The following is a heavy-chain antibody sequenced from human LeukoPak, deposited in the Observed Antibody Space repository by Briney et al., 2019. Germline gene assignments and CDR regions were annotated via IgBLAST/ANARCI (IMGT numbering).Heavy chain of an antibody. CDR2: IYSGGST. CDR3: ARDLWVTAGGN. Sequence: ETLSLTCAVYGGSFSGYYWSWIRQPPGKGLEWVSVIYSGGSTYYADSVKGRFTISRDNSKNTLYLQMNSLRAEDTAVYYCARDLWVTAGGNWGQGTLVTVSS. J-gene: IGHJ4*02. CDR1: GGSFSGYY. V-gene: IGHV3-53*01. D-gene: IGHD2-21*02.